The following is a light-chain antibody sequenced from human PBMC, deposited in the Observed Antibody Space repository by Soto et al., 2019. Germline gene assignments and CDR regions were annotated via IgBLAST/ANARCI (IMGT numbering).Light chain of an antibody. V-gene: IGKV3-11*01. J-gene: IGKJ1*01. CDR3: QQRSNWLTWT. Sequence: EIMVSQSPCTLSLSPGERGTLSCRASQNLGTLYLAWFQQKSGQAPRLLIYSASRRATGIPDRFSGSGSGTDFTLTISSLEPEDFAVYYCQQRSNWLTWTFGQGTKVDIK. CDR1: QNLGTLY. CDR2: SAS.